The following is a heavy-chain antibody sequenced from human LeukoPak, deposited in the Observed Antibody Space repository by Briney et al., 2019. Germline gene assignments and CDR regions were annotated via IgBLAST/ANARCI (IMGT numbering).Heavy chain of an antibody. CDR1: GGSISSSSYY. Sequence: SETLSLTCTVSGGSISSSSYYWGWIRQPPGKGLEWIGSIYYSGSTYYNPSLKSRVTISVDTSKNQFSLKLSSVTAADTAVYYCARVVLGPYDILTGYYDYYYYMDVWGKGTTVTVSS. CDR2: IYYSGST. D-gene: IGHD3-9*01. CDR3: ARVVLGPYDILTGYYDYYYYMDV. V-gene: IGHV4-39*07. J-gene: IGHJ6*03.